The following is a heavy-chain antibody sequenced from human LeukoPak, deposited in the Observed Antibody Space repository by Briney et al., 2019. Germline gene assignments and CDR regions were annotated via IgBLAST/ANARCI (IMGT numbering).Heavy chain of an antibody. CDR1: GFTFSSYE. J-gene: IGHJ4*02. CDR2: ICSSGSTI. Sequence: GGSLRLSCAASGFTFSSYEMNWVRQAPGKGLEWVSYICSSGSTIYYADSVKGRFTISRDNAKNPLYLQMNSLRAEDTAVYYCARDWFGYGSGSYHGDYFDYWGQGTLVTVSS. D-gene: IGHD3-10*01. CDR3: ARDWFGYGSGSYHGDYFDY. V-gene: IGHV3-48*03.